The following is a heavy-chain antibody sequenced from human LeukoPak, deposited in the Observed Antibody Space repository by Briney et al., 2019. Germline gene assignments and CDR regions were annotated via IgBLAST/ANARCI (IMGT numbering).Heavy chain of an antibody. D-gene: IGHD3-3*01. CDR3: ARGNYDFWSGKTNIDAFDI. V-gene: IGHV1-8*03. J-gene: IGHJ3*02. Sequence: ASVKVSCKASGYTFSSYDINWVRQATGQGLEWMGWMNPNSGNTGYAQKFQGRVTITRNTSISTAYMELSNLRSEDTAVYYCARGNYDFWSGKTNIDAFDIWGQGTMVTVSS. CDR2: MNPNSGNT. CDR1: GYTFSSYD.